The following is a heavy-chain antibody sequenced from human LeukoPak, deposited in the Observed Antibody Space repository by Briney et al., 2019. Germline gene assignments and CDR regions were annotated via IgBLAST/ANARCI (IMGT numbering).Heavy chain of an antibody. D-gene: IGHD3-22*01. CDR2: INHSGST. J-gene: IGHJ3*02. Sequence: PSETLSLTCAVYGVSFSGYYWSWIRQPPGKGLEWIGEINHSGSTNYNPSLKSRVTISVDTSKNQFSLKLSSVTAADTAVYYCARVRPYYYDSSGYYPWAFDIWGQGTMVTVSS. CDR3: ARVRPYYYDSSGYYPWAFDI. CDR1: GVSFSGYY. V-gene: IGHV4-34*01.